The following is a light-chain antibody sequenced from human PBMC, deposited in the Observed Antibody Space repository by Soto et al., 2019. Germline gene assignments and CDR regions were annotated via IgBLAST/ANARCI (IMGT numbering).Light chain of an antibody. Sequence: QSALTQPASVSESPGQSITISCTGTSSDVGNYNLVSWYQQHPGKAPKLMIYDVSKRPSGVSNRFSGSKSGNTASLTISGLQADDEADYYCCSYAGDSYVFGTGTKLTVL. J-gene: IGLJ1*01. CDR2: DVS. CDR3: CSYAGDSYV. CDR1: SSDVGNYNL. V-gene: IGLV2-23*02.